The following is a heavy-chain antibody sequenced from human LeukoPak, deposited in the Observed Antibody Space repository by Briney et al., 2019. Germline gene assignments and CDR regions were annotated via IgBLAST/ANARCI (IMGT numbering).Heavy chain of an antibody. CDR2: IKEDGSEK. CDR3: ARGGSYYAN. V-gene: IGHV3-7*04. Sequence: GESLKISCAASGFRFSTYWMSWVRQAPGKGLEWVANIKEDGSEKYYVDPVKGRFTISRDNAKNSLYLQMNSLRADDTAVYHCARGGSYYANWGQGTLVTVSS. J-gene: IGHJ4*02. D-gene: IGHD3-10*01. CDR1: GFRFSTYW.